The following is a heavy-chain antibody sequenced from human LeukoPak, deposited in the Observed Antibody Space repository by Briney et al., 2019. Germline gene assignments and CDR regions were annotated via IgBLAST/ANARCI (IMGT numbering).Heavy chain of an antibody. V-gene: IGHV5-10-1*01. CDR2: IDPSDSYT. CDR1: GYSFTSYW. CDR3: ARPAIRSDYGVARGYFDY. J-gene: IGHJ4*02. D-gene: IGHD4-17*01. Sequence: GESLKISCKGSGYSFTSYWIGWVRQMPGKGLEWMGRIDPSDSYTNYSPSFQGHVTISADKSISTAYLQWSSLKASDTAMYYCARPAIRSDYGVARGYFDYWGQGTLVTVSS.